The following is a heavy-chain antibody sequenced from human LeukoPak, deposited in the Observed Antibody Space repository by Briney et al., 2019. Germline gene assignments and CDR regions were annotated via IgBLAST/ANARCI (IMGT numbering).Heavy chain of an antibody. V-gene: IGHV4-39*07. CDR3: ARDGYSAYDRDLDH. Sequence: SETLSLTCTVSGGSISSSSYYWGWIRQPPGKGLEWIGSIYYSGSTYYNPSLKSRVTISVDKSKNQFSLRLDSVTAADTAVYYCARDGYSAYDRDLDHWGQGALVTVSS. CDR1: GGSISSSSYY. J-gene: IGHJ4*02. CDR2: IYYSGST. D-gene: IGHD5-12*01.